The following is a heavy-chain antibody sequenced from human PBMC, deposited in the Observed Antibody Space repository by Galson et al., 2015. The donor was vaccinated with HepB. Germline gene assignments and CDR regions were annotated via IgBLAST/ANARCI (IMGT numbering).Heavy chain of an antibody. D-gene: IGHD2-15*01. CDR1: GYSFTDYW. Sequence: QSGAEVKKPGESLKISRTGSGYSFTDYWIGWVRHMPGKGLEWMGIIYPGDSDTRYSPSFQGQVTISADESNSTAYLQWSGLKASDTAIYYCARLGYGGGGSCYQRGYFDSWGQGTLVIVSS. CDR3: ARLGYGGGGSCYQRGYFDS. V-gene: IGHV5-51*01. CDR2: IYPGDSDT. J-gene: IGHJ4*02.